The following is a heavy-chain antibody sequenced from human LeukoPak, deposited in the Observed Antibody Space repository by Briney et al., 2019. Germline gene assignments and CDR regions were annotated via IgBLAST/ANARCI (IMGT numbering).Heavy chain of an antibody. CDR1: GFTFSSYG. CDR3: AKGRVSSNGWTFNDY. D-gene: IGHD3-22*01. CDR2: TSYDGTKN. Sequence: GGSLRLSCAASGFTFSSYGMHWVRQAPGKGLDWVAFTSYDGTKNYYADSVKGRFTISRDNSKNTLYLQMNSLRAEDTAVYYCAKGRVSSNGWTFNDYWGQGTLVTVSS. J-gene: IGHJ4*02. V-gene: IGHV3-30*18.